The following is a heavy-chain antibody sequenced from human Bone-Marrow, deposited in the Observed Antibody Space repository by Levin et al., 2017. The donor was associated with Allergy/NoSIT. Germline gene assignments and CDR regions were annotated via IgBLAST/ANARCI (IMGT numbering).Heavy chain of an antibody. J-gene: IGHJ4*02. Sequence: GGSLRLSCAASGFTFSNYALNWVRQAPGKGLEWVSALSGSGASIYYADSVKGRFTISRDNSKNTLYLQLNSLTAEDTATYYCARDRGFGAGNGEDYWGQGTLVTVSS. CDR2: LSGSGASI. CDR1: GFTFSNYA. V-gene: IGHV3-23*01. D-gene: IGHD2-8*01. CDR3: ARDRGFGAGNGEDY.